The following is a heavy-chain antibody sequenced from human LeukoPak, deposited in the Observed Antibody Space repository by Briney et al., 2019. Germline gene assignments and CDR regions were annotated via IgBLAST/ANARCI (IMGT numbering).Heavy chain of an antibody. J-gene: IGHJ5*02. CDR3: ARDLGDMVNWFDP. CDR1: GGSISSGGYY. Sequence: SETLSLTCTVSGGSISSGGYYWSWIRQHPGKGLEWIGYIYYSGSTYYNPSLKSRVTISVDTSKNQFSLKLSSVTAADTAVYYCARDLGDMVNWFDPWGQGTLSPSPQ. D-gene: IGHD3-10*01. CDR2: IYYSGST. V-gene: IGHV4-31*03.